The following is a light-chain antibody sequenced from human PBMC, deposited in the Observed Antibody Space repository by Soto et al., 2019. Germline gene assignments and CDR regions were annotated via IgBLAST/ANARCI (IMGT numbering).Light chain of an antibody. CDR3: QQYGSSPGT. J-gene: IGKJ4*01. CDR2: VAS. CDR1: QSISSSY. V-gene: IGKV3-20*01. Sequence: IVLTQSPCALPWAAGERPTLSCTASQSISSSYLAWYQQKPGQAPRLLIYVASSRATGIPDRFIGSGSGTDFNLTISSLEPEDFPVYYCQQYGSSPGTFGGGTKVDIK.